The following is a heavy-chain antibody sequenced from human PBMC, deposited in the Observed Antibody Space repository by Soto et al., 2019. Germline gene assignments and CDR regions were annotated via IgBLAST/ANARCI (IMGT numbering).Heavy chain of an antibody. J-gene: IGHJ4*02. CDR3: ARLNAAAGSYVDY. V-gene: IGHV4-59*08. Sequence: SETLSLTCTVSGGSISSYYWSWIRQPPGKGLEWIGYIYYSGSTNYNPSLKSRVTISVDTSKGQFSLKLSSVTAADTAVYYCARLNAAAGSYVDYWGQGTLVTVSS. CDR1: GGSISSYY. D-gene: IGHD6-13*01. CDR2: IYYSGST.